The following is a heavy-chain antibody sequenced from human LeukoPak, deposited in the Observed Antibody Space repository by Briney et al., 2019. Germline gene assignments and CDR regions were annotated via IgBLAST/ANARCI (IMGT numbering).Heavy chain of an antibody. Sequence: GGSLRLSCVASGFSFSSYSIHWVRRVPGKGLEWVAVMSVNGVNKYYADSVRGRFTVSRDISKNTQFLQMNSLRFEDTAVYFCVRESCSGGSCTYDPFDIWGHGAMVTVST. CDR2: MSVNGVNK. CDR1: GFSFSSYS. J-gene: IGHJ3*02. D-gene: IGHD2-15*01. V-gene: IGHV3-30-3*01. CDR3: VRESCSGGSCTYDPFDI.